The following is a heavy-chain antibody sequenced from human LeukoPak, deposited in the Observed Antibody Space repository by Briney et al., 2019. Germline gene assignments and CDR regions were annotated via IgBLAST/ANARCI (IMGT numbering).Heavy chain of an antibody. CDR2: IYYSGTT. CDR3: ARESEYSSSSGGFDY. Sequence: SETLSLTCSVSGGPISSRSDYWGWIRQPPGKGLEWIASIYYSGTTFYNPSLKSRVTISVDTSQNQFSLKLTSVTAADTAVYYCARESEYSSSSGGFDYWGQGTLVTVSS. V-gene: IGHV4-39*07. CDR1: GGPISSRSDY. J-gene: IGHJ4*02. D-gene: IGHD6-6*01.